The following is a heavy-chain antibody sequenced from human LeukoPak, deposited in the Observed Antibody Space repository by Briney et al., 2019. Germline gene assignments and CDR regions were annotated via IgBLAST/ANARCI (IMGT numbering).Heavy chain of an antibody. Sequence: ASVKXXXXXXXXXXTGYYMHWVRQAPGQGLEWMGWINPNSGGTNYAQKFQGRVTMTRDTSISTAYMELSRLRSDDTAVYYCARESYRITMVRGVIGYWGQGTLVTVSS. CDR1: XXXXTGYY. D-gene: IGHD3-10*01. V-gene: IGHV1-2*02. CDR2: INPNSGGT. CDR3: ARESYRITMVRGVIGY. J-gene: IGHJ4*02.